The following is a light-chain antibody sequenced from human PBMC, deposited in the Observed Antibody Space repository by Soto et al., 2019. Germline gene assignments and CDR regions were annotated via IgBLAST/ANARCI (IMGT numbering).Light chain of an antibody. CDR3: QSYDISLSGYVV. CDR1: SSNIGAGYD. V-gene: IGLV1-40*01. Sequence: QSVLTQPPSVSGAPGQRVTISCTGSSSNIGAGYDVHWYQQLPGTAPKLLIYGNSNRPSGVPDRFSGSKSGTSASLAITGLQAEDEAYYYCQSYDISLSGYVVFGGGTKLTVL. J-gene: IGLJ2*01. CDR2: GNS.